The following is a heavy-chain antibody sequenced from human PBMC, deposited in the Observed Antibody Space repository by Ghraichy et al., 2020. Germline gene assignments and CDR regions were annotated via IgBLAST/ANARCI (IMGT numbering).Heavy chain of an antibody. J-gene: IGHJ6*03. V-gene: IGHV1-46*01. CDR1: GYTFTSYY. CDR3: ARGTYYYDSSGYYPFCMDV. CDR2: INPSGGST. Sequence: ASVKVSCKASGYTFTSYYMHWVRQAPGQGLEWMGIINPSGGSTSYAQKFQGRVTMTRDTSTSTVYMELSSLRSEDTAVYYCARGTYYYDSSGYYPFCMDVSGKGTTVTVSS. D-gene: IGHD3-22*01.